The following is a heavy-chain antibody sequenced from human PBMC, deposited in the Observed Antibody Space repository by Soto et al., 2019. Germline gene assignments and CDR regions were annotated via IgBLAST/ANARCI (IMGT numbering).Heavy chain of an antibody. CDR3: ARHLNLEHCRGCSRYPIDY. D-gene: IGHD2-15*01. CDR2: IYYSGST. V-gene: IGHV4-39*01. Sequence: SETLSLTCTVSGGAISSSRYYGGWIRQPPGKGLEWIGNIYYSGSTYYNPSLKSRVTISVDTSKTQFSLKLSSATAADTAVYYCARHLNLEHCRGCSRYPIDYWGQGALVTVSS. CDR1: GGAISSSRYY. J-gene: IGHJ4*02.